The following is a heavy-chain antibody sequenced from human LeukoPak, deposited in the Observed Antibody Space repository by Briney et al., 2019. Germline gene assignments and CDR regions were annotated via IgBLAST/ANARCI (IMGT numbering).Heavy chain of an antibody. D-gene: IGHD3-10*01. J-gene: IGHJ6*02. CDR3: ARDSAKPGPGSGSYGSTNYYYGMDV. Sequence: GGSLRLSCAASGFTFSSYSMNWVRQAPGKGLEWVSSISSSSSYIYYADSVKGRFTIFRDNAKNSLYLQMNSLRAEDTAVYYCARDSAKPGPGSGSYGSTNYYYGMDVWGQGTTVTVSS. CDR1: GFTFSSYS. V-gene: IGHV3-21*01. CDR2: ISSSSSYI.